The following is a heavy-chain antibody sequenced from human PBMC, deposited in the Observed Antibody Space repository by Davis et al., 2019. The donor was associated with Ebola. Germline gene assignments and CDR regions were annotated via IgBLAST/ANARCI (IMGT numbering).Heavy chain of an antibody. J-gene: IGHJ4*02. CDR1: GGTFSSYA. CDR3: AREALIFGVVNPFDY. CDR2: IIPIFGTA. V-gene: IGHV1-69*05. Sequence: SVKVSCKASGGTFSSYAISWVRQAPGQGLEWMGGIIPIFGTANYAQKFQGRVTMTRDTSISTAYMELSRLRSDDTAVYYCAREALIFGVVNPFDYWGQGTLVTVSS. D-gene: IGHD3-3*01.